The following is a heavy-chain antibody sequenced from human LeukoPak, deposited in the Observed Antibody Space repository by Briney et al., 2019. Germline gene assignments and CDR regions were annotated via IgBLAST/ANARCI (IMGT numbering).Heavy chain of an antibody. CDR2: ISSSSSYI. J-gene: IGHJ4*02. D-gene: IGHD3-22*01. CDR3: ARDRAAYYYDSSGIGY. CDR1: GFTFSSYS. Sequence: PGGSLRLSCAASGFTFSSYSMNWVRQAPGKGLEWVSSISSSSSYIYCADSVKGRFTISRDNAKNSLYLQMNSLRAEDTAVYYCARDRAAYYYDSSGIGYWGQGTLVTVSS. V-gene: IGHV3-21*01.